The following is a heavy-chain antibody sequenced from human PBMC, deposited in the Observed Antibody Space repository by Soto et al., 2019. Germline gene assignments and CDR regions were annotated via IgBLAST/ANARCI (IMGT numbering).Heavy chain of an antibody. J-gene: IGHJ5*02. CDR1: GGTFSSYA. Sequence: GASVKVSCKASGGTFSSYAISWVRQAPGQGLEWMGGIIPIFGTANYAQKFQGRVTITADESTSTAYMELSSLRSEDTAVYYCARGRRIAAAGPLNWFDPCGQGTLVTVSS. CDR2: IIPIFGTA. V-gene: IGHV1-69*13. CDR3: ARGRRIAAAGPLNWFDP. D-gene: IGHD6-13*01.